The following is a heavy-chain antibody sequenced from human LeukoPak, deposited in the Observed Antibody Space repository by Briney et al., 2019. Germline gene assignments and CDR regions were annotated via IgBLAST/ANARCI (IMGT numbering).Heavy chain of an antibody. Sequence: GGSLRLSCAASGFTFSSYSMNWARQAPGKGLEWVSYISSSSSTIYYADSVKGRFTISRDNAKNSLYLQMNSLRDEDTAVYYCARATSAGSGYDYLDYWGQGTLVTVSS. CDR2: ISSSSSTI. CDR1: GFTFSSYS. CDR3: ARATSAGSGYDYLDY. D-gene: IGHD5-12*01. J-gene: IGHJ4*02. V-gene: IGHV3-48*02.